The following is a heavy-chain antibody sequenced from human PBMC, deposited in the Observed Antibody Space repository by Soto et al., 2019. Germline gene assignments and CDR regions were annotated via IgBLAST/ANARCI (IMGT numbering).Heavy chain of an antibody. CDR1: GFTFSSYA. CDR2: ISGSGGST. D-gene: IGHD4-17*01. V-gene: IGHV3-23*01. Sequence: GGSLRLSCAASGFTFSSYAMSWVRQAPGKGLEWVSAISGSGGSTYYADSVKGRFTISRDNSKNTLYLQMNSLRAEDTAVYYCAKDRLKTTVTLYYYYMDVWGKGTTVTVSS. CDR3: AKDRLKTTVTLYYYYMDV. J-gene: IGHJ6*03.